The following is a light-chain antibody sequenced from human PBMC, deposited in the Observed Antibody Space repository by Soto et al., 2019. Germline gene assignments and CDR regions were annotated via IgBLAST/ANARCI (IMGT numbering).Light chain of an antibody. CDR1: QSLLHSNGYNY. Sequence: DIVMTQYPLSLPVTPGEPASISCRSSQSLLHSNGYNYLDWYLQRPGQSPQLLIYLGSHRASGVPDRFSGSESGTDFTLKISRVEAEDVGVYYCMQTLQTWTFGQGTKV. J-gene: IGKJ1*01. CDR3: MQTLQTWT. V-gene: IGKV2-28*01. CDR2: LGS.